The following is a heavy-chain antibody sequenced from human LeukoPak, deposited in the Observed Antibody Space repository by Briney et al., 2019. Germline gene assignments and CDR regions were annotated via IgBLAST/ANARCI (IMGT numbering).Heavy chain of an antibody. D-gene: IGHD6-6*01. CDR3: ARLVTRSSSSYFDY. CDR2: IYPGDSDT. J-gene: IGHJ4*02. Sequence: GESLTISCKASGYSSTNSWIGWVRQLPGKGLKWMAIIYPGDSDTRYSPSFQGQVTLSADKYISAAYLQWSSLKASDTAMYYCARLVTRSSSSYFDYWGQGTLVTVSS. V-gene: IGHV5-51*01. CDR1: GYSSTNSW.